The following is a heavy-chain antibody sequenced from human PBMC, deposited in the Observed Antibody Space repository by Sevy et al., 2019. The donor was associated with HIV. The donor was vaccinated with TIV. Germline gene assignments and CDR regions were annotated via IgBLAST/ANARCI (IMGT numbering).Heavy chain of an antibody. CDR1: GGSISNADYY. V-gene: IGHV4-30-4*02. CDR3: ARMKFWNGYFDY. CDR2: IYYSGRT. D-gene: IGHD3-3*01. J-gene: IGHJ4*02. Sequence: SETLSLTCSVSGGSISNADYYWSWIRQPPGKGLEWIGYIYYSGRTYYNPSLKSRISISVDTSRNQFSLSLDSVNAADTAVYYCARMKFWNGYFDYWGQGTLVTVSS.